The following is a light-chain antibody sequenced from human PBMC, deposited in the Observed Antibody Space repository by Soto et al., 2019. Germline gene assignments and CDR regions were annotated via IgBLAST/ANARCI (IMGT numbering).Light chain of an antibody. CDR2: EVR. Sequence: QSALTQPASVSGSPGQSITVSCTGTNTDVGGYNYVSWYQHRPGKAPRLMIYEVRNRLSGVSNRFSGSKSGNTASLTISGRQSEDEAEYYCTSYTPTGALVFGSGTKLTVL. CDR3: TSYTPTGALV. V-gene: IGLV2-14*01. CDR1: NTDVGGYNY. J-gene: IGLJ6*01.